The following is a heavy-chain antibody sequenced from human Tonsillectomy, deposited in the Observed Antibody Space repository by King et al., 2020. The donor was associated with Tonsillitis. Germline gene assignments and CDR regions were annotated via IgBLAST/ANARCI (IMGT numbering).Heavy chain of an antibody. J-gene: IGHJ4*02. D-gene: IGHD3-10*01. CDR1: GGSISSYY. Sequence: VQLQESGPGLVKPSETLSLTCTVSGGSISSYYWSWIRQPAGKGLEWIGRIYTSGSTNYNPSLKSRVTISVDTSKNQFSLKLSSVTAADTAVYYCARDVFIGFGVLSWFDYWGQGTLVTVSS. CDR3: ARDVFIGFGVLSWFDY. CDR2: IYTSGST. V-gene: IGHV4-4*07.